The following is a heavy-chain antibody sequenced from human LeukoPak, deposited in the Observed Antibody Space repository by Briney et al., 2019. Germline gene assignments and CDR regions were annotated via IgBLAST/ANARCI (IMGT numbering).Heavy chain of an antibody. CDR2: IYDSGGS. Sequence: SQTLSLTCTVSGGSISSGGYYWRWIRQYRGRGLEWIAYIYDSGGSYYSPSLKSRITTSVETSKSQFSLKLSSVTAADTAVYYCARCYASGDVFDIWGQGTMVTVSS. D-gene: IGHD3-10*01. CDR3: ARCYASGDVFDI. V-gene: IGHV4-31*03. J-gene: IGHJ3*02. CDR1: GGSISSGGYY.